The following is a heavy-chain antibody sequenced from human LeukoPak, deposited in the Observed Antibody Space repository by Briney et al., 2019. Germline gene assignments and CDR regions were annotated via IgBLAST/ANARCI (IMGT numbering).Heavy chain of an antibody. Sequence: GGSLRLSCAASGFTFSSYAMNWVRQAPGKGLEWVSAISGSGGSTYYADSVKGRFTISRDNSKNTLYLQMNSLRAEDTAVYYCAKDRIVVVVAATPEWFDPWGQETLVTVSS. CDR3: AKDRIVVVVAATPEWFDP. D-gene: IGHD2-15*01. CDR2: ISGSGGST. CDR1: GFTFSSYA. V-gene: IGHV3-23*01. J-gene: IGHJ5*02.